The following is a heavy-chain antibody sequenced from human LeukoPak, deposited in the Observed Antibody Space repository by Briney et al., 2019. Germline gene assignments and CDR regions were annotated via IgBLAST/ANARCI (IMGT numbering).Heavy chain of an antibody. Sequence: SQTLSLTCAVSGGSISSGGYSWSWIRQPPGKGLEWIGYIYHSGSTYYNPSLKSRVTISVDTSKNQFSLKLSSVTAADTAVYYCARVLRWEGRYFDYWGQGTLVTVSS. CDR3: ARVLRWEGRYFDY. V-gene: IGHV4-30-2*05. CDR2: IYHSGST. J-gene: IGHJ4*02. D-gene: IGHD4-23*01. CDR1: GGSISSGGYS.